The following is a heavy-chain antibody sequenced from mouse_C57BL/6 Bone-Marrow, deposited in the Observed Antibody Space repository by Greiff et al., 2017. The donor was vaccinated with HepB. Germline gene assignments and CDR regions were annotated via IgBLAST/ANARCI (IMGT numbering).Heavy chain of an antibody. CDR2: IDPSDSET. J-gene: IGHJ2*01. D-gene: IGHD1-1*01. Sequence: QVQLQQPGAELVRPGSSVKLSCKASGYTFTSYWMHWVKQRPIQGLEWIGNIDPSDSETHYNQKFKDKATLTVDKSSSTAYMQLSSLTSEDSAVYYCARGGTTVLDYWGQGTTLTVSS. CDR1: GYTFTSYW. CDR3: ARGGTTVLDY. V-gene: IGHV1-52*01.